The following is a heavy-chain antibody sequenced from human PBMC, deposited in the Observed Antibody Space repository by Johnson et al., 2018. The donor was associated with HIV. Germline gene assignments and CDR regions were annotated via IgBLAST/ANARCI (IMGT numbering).Heavy chain of an antibody. V-gene: IGHV3-30*07. CDR3: ARATAYGGRVDGFDI. Sequence: QVQLVESGGGVVQPGRSLRLSCAAPEFTFGRFSLHCVRQPPGKGLEWVSLISYDGSSKCHGESEKGRFTISRDNAKNSLDLQMNSLRGEDTALYYCARATAYGGRVDGFDIWGQGTMVTVSS. J-gene: IGHJ3*02. D-gene: IGHD4-23*01. CDR1: EFTFGRFS. CDR2: ISYDGSSK.